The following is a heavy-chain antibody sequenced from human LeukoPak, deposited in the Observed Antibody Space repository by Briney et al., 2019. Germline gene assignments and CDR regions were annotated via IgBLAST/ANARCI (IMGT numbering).Heavy chain of an antibody. CDR2: IKQDGSEK. D-gene: IGHD3-10*01. Sequence: GGSLRLSCAASGFTFSSYWMSWVRQAPGKGLEWVANIKQDGSEKYYVDSVKGRFTISRDNAKNSLYLQMNSLRAEDTAVYYCARAQEGVRGNYYYYYMDVWGKGTTVTISS. CDR1: GFTFSSYW. V-gene: IGHV3-7*03. J-gene: IGHJ6*03. CDR3: ARAQEGVRGNYYYYYMDV.